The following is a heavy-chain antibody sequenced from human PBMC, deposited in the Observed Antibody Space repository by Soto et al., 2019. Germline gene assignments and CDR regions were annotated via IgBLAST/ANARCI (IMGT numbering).Heavy chain of an antibody. Sequence: SETLSLTCTVSGGSISSYYWSWIRQPPGKGLEWIGYIYYSGSTYYNPSLKSRVTISVDTSKNQFSLKLSSVTAADTAVYYCAREGAAPYYYYGMDVWGQGTTVTVSS. CDR3: AREGAAPYYYYGMDV. CDR1: GGSISSYY. J-gene: IGHJ6*02. CDR2: IYYSGST. D-gene: IGHD6-6*01. V-gene: IGHV4-59*12.